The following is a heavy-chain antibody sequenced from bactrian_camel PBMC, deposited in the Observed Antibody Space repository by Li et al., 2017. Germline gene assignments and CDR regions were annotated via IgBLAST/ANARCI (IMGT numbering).Heavy chain of an antibody. D-gene: IGHD8*01. J-gene: IGHJ4*01. CDR2: IHPGGGET. CDR1: GFTFDDYA. Sequence: DVQLVESGGGPVQAGGSLRLSCSTSGFTFDDYAMGWIRQAPGKGLEWVSTIHPGGGETYYTDSVKGRFTISRDNARNTLYLQLDSLETEDTAMYYCARGGFNWAFGNCGQGTQVTVS. CDR3: ARGGFNWAFGN. V-gene: IGHV3-1*01.